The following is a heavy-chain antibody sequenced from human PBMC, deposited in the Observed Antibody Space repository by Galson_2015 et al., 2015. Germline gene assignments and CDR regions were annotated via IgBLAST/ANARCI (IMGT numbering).Heavy chain of an antibody. J-gene: IGHJ4*02. CDR1: GYTFTSYD. CDR3: ARGQRVAAAGTGFDY. D-gene: IGHD6-13*01. CDR2: MNPNSGNT. Sequence: SCKASGYTFTSYDINWVRQATGQGLEWMGWMNPNSGNTGYAQKFQGRVTMTRNTSISTAYMELSSLRSEDTAVYYCARGQRVAAAGTGFDYWGQGTLVTVSS. V-gene: IGHV1-8*01.